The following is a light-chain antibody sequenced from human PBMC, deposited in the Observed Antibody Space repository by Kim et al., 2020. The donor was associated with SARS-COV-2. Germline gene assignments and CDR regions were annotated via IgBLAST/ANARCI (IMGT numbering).Light chain of an antibody. CDR3: QQTYSTPHT. CDR2: GAS. CDR1: QTITNY. J-gene: IGKJ2*01. V-gene: IGKV1-39*01. Sequence: SASLGDSVTITCRAGQTITNYLNWYQHKPGKPPKFLIYGASSLQSGVRSRFSASGSGTDFTLTITNLQPEDFATYYCQQTYSTPHTFGQGTKLEI.